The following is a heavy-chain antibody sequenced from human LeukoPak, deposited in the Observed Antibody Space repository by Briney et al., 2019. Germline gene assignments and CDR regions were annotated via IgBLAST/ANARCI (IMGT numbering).Heavy chain of an antibody. D-gene: IGHD6-13*01. V-gene: IGHV3-23*01. Sequence: GGSLRLSCAGSGFTLRSYAMTWVRQAPGKGLEWVSAISGSGDTTYYADSVKGRFTISRDNSKNTLYLQLNSLRAEDTAVYYCAREILDDSSSWYPYYYGMDVWGQGTTVTVSS. J-gene: IGHJ6*02. CDR2: ISGSGDTT. CDR3: AREILDDSSSWYPYYYGMDV. CDR1: GFTLRSYA.